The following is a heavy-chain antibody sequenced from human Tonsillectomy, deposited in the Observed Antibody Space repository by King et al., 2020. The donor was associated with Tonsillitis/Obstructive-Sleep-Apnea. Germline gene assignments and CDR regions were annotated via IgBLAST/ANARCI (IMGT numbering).Heavy chain of an antibody. V-gene: IGHV4-59*01. J-gene: IGHJ4*02. CDR3: ARLWSSGRDY. D-gene: IGHD3-10*01. Sequence: VQLQESGPGLVKPSENLSLTCTVSGGSISSYYWSWIRPPPGKGLEWIGYIYYSGSTNYNPSLKSRVTISVDTSKNQFSLKLSSVTAADTAVYYCARLWSSGRDYWGQGTLVTVSS. CDR1: GGSISSYY. CDR2: IYYSGST.